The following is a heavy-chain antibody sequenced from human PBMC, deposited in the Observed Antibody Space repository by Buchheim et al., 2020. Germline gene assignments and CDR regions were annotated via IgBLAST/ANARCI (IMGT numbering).Heavy chain of an antibody. V-gene: IGHV1-8*01. Sequence: QVQLVQSGAEVKKPGASVKVSCKASGYTFTSYDINWVRQATGQGLEWMGWMNPNSGNTGYAQKLQGRVTMTRNTSISPAYMELSSLRSEDTAVYYCARAVSRWGVWVGTRVRYFDYWRQGTL. CDR1: GYTFTSYD. J-gene: IGHJ4*02. CDR2: MNPNSGNT. D-gene: IGHD3-16*01. CDR3: ARAVSRWGVWVGTRVRYFDY.